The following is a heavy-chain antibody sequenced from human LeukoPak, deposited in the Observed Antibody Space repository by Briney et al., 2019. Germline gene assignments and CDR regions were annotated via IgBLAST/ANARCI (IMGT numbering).Heavy chain of an antibody. D-gene: IGHD5-18*01. CDR2: IYSGGST. V-gene: IGHV3-66*01. Sequence: GGSLRLSCEASAFNFKKSAVKWVRQAPGKGLEWVSVIYSGGSTYYADSVKGRFTISRDNSKNTLYLQMNSLRAEDTAVYYCARDREGYSYGLADYYYYMDVWGKGTTVTISS. CDR3: ARDREGYSYGLADYYYYMDV. J-gene: IGHJ6*03. CDR1: AFNFKKSA.